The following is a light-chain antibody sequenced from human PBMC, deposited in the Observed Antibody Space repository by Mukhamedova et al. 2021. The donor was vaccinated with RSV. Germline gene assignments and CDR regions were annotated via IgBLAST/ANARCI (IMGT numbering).Light chain of an antibody. Sequence: TGTSSDIGGYNYISWYQQHPGKAPKLMIYEVSNRPSGVSNRFSGSKSGNTASLTISGLQGEDEADYYFSSYTTGTTYVFGTGTKV. CDR1: SSDIGGYNY. V-gene: IGLV2-14*01. CDR3: SSYTTGTTYV. J-gene: IGLJ1*01. CDR2: EVS.